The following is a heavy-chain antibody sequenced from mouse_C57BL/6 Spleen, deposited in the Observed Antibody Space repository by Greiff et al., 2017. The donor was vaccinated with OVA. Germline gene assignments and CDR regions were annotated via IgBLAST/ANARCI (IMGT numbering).Heavy chain of an antibody. J-gene: IGHJ3*01. V-gene: IGHV1-76*01. CDR2: IYPGSGNT. CDR3: ARCDYGSSWAWFAY. Sequence: QVTLKVSGAELVRPGASVKLSCKASGYTFTDYYINWVKQRPGQGLEWIARIYPGSGNTYYNEKFKGKATLTAEKSSSTAYMQLSSLTSEDSAVYFCARCDYGSSWAWFAYWGQGTLVTVSA. D-gene: IGHD1-1*01. CDR1: GYTFTDYY.